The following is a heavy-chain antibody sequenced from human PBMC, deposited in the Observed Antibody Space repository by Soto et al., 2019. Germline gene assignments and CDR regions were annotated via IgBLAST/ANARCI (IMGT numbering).Heavy chain of an antibody. CDR3: AKVDVYCTNGVCYDYFDY. J-gene: IGHJ4*02. CDR2: ISGSGGST. V-gene: IGHV3-23*01. D-gene: IGHD2-8*01. CDR1: GFTFRNNA. Sequence: GSLRLSCAPSGFTFRNNAMSWVCQAPGKGLEGVSAISGSGGSTYSADSVKGRFTISRDNSKNTLYLQMNSLRAEDTAVYYCAKVDVYCTNGVCYDYFDYWVQGT.